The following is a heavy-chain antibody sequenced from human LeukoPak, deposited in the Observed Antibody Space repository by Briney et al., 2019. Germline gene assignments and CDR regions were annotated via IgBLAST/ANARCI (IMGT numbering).Heavy chain of an antibody. V-gene: IGHV3-23*01. CDR2: ISGSGSNT. J-gene: IGHJ6*02. Sequence: GGSLRLSCTASGFTFSNYAMNWVRRAPGKGLEWVASISGSGSNTYSAYSVKGRFTISRDKSLNSLYLQMNSLRAEDTAVYYCAKSQREACCYGMDVWGRETTVSVSS. CDR3: AKSQREACCYGMDV. CDR1: GFTFSNYA. D-gene: IGHD1-26*01.